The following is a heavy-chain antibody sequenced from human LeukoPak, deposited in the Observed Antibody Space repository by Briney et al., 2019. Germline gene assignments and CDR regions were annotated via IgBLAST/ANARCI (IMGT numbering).Heavy chain of an antibody. V-gene: IGHV6-1*01. CDR2: TYYKSKWYN. CDR1: GDSVSSNSAT. J-gene: IGHJ6*02. CDR3: ARDPYYYYGMDV. Sequence: SQTLSLTCAISGDSVSSNSATWNWIRQSPSRGLEWLGRTYYKSKWYNDYAVSVKSRITINSDTSKNQFSLKLSSVTAADTAVYYCARDPYYYYGMDVWGQGTTVTVSS.